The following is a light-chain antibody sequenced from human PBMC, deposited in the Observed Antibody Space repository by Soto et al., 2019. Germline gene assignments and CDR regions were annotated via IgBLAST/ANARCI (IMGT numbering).Light chain of an antibody. CDR3: SSYTSNYIVV. J-gene: IGLJ2*01. V-gene: IGLV2-8*01. CDR2: EVT. Sequence: QSVLTQPPSASGSPGQSVAISCTGTSSDVGGYNYVSWYQHHPGKVPKLIIYEVTKRPSGVPDRFSGSKSGNTASLTVSGLQAEDEAEYYCSSYTSNYIVVLAGGTKLTVL. CDR1: SSDVGGYNY.